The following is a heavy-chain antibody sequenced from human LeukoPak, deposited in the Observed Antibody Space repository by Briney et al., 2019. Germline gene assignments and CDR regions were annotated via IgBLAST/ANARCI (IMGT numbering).Heavy chain of an antibody. J-gene: IGHJ4*02. CDR1: GFTFDNYA. Sequence: PGRSVRLSCAASGFTFDNYAMHWVRQAPGEGLEWVSGISWNSGSIGYADSVKGRFTISRDNSKNTLYLQMNSLRAEDTAVYYCAKELHRTMIVDYWGQGTLATVSS. CDR2: ISWNSGSI. CDR3: AKELHRTMIVDY. D-gene: IGHD3-22*01. V-gene: IGHV3-9*01.